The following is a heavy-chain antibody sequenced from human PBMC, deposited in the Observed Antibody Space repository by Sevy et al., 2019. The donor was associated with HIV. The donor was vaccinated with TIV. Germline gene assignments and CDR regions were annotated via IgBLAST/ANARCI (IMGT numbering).Heavy chain of an antibody. J-gene: IGHJ4*02. V-gene: IGHV3-30*02. Sequence: GGSLRLSCAASGFTFSSYGMHWVRQAPGKGLEWVAFIRYDGSNKYCADSVKGRFTISRDNSKNTLYLQMNSLRAEDTAVYYCAKIQGGDYYFDYWGQGTLVTVSS. CDR3: AKIQGGDYYFDY. D-gene: IGHD2-21*02. CDR2: IRYDGSNK. CDR1: GFTFSSYG.